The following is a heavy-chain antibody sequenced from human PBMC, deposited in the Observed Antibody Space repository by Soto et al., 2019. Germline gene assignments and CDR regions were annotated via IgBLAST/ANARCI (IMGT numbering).Heavy chain of an antibody. CDR3: AVLGDILTGYYPPLRDYYYYGMDV. CDR1: GGSISSSSYY. J-gene: IGHJ6*02. V-gene: IGHV4-39*01. D-gene: IGHD3-9*01. Sequence: QLQLQESGPGLVKPSETLSLTCTVSGGSISSSSYYWGWIRQPPGKGLEWIGSIYYSGSTYYNPSLKSRVTISVDTSKNQFSLKLSSVTAADTAVYYCAVLGDILTGYYPPLRDYYYYGMDVWGQGTTVTVSS. CDR2: IYYSGST.